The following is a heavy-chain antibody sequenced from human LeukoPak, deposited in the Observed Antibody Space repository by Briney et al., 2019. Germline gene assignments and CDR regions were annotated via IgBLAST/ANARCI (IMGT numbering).Heavy chain of an antibody. CDR3: ARDGPRGYSYGYNAFDI. CDR2: INPSGGST. Sequence: ASVKVSCKASGYTFTSYYMHWVRQAPGQGLEGMGIINPSGGSTIYAQKFQGRVTMTRDTSTSTVYMELSSLRSEDTAVYYCARDGPRGYSYGYNAFDIWGQGTMVTVSS. V-gene: IGHV1-46*01. D-gene: IGHD5-18*01. J-gene: IGHJ3*02. CDR1: GYTFTSYY.